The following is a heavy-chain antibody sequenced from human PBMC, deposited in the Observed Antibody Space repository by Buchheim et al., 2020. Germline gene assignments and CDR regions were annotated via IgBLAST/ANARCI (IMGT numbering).Heavy chain of an antibody. J-gene: IGHJ4*02. Sequence: QVQLQQWGAGLLKPSETLSLTCAVYGGSFSGYYWSWIRQPPGKGLEWIGEINHSGSTNYNPSLKSRVTISVDTSKNQFSLKLSSVTAADTAVYYCARNVKLGYYGSGNFYLGLDYWGQGTL. CDR1: GGSFSGYY. V-gene: IGHV4-34*01. CDR2: INHSGST. CDR3: ARNVKLGYYGSGNFYLGLDY. D-gene: IGHD3-10*01.